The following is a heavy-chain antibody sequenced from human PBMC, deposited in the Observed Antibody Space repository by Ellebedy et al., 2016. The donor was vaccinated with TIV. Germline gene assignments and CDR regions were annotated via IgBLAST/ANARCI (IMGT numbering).Heavy chain of an antibody. Sequence: ASVKVSCXASGYTFTSYGISWVRQAPGQGLEWMGWISAYNGNTNYAQKLQGRVTMTTDTSTSTAYIELRSLRSDDTAVYYCARVVTSRITMIVVVPYYFDYWGQGTLVTVSS. J-gene: IGHJ4*02. CDR3: ARVVTSRITMIVVVPYYFDY. V-gene: IGHV1-18*01. D-gene: IGHD3-22*01. CDR1: GYTFTSYG. CDR2: ISAYNGNT.